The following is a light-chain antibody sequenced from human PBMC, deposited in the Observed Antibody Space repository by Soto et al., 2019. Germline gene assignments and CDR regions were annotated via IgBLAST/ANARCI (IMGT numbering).Light chain of an antibody. J-gene: IGLJ1*01. V-gene: IGLV1-47*01. CDR2: KTN. CDR3: SSYTSSTLVYV. CDR1: NSNVGIGY. Sequence: QSVLAQPPSASGTPGQRVTMSCSGKNSNVGIGYVYWYQQLPGSAPKLLIYKTNQRPSGVPDRFSGSKSGNTASLTISGLQAEDEADYYCSSYTSSTLVYVFGTGTKLTVL.